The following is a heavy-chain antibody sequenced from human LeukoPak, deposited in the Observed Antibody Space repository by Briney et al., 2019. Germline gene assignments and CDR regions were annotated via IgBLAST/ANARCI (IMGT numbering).Heavy chain of an antibody. CDR1: GFTFSSYS. CDR3: ARDPEISVWFGGLPSYYFDY. CDR2: ISSSSSYI. J-gene: IGHJ4*02. V-gene: IGHV3-21*01. D-gene: IGHD3-10*01. Sequence: GGSLRLSCAASGFTFSSYSMNWVRQAPGKGLEWVSSISSSSSYIYYADSVKGRFTISRDNAKNSLYLQMNSLRAEDTAVYYCARDPEISVWFGGLPSYYFDYWGQGTLVTVSS.